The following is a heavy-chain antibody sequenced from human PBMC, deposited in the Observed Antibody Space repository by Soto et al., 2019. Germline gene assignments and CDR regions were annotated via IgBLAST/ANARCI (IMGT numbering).Heavy chain of an antibody. Sequence: EVQLVESGGGLVKPGGSLRLSCAASGFTFSSYTLNWVRQAPGKGLEWVASITSSSTDIYYADSVKGRFTISRDNAKNSLFLQLNSLRTGDTDVYYCANEFNYGGATLSWSQGTLVTVSS. J-gene: IGHJ5*02. D-gene: IGHD3-10*01. CDR3: ANEFNYGGATLS. CDR2: ITSSSTDI. CDR1: GFTFSSYT. V-gene: IGHV3-21*01.